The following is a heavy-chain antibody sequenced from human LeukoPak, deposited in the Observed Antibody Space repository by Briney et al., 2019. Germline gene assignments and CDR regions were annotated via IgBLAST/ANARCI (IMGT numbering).Heavy chain of an antibody. V-gene: IGHV4-30-4*01. CDR1: GGSISSGDYY. D-gene: IGHD2-2*01. J-gene: IGHJ4*02. CDR3: ACHCSTTNCYGRSGY. CDR2: IYYSGGT. Sequence: PSETLSLTCTVSGGSISSGDYYWSWIRQSPGKGLEWIGHIYYSGGTYYNPSLKSRVTISVDTSKNQISLMLKSLTAADTALYYCACHCSTTNCYGRSGYWGQGTLVSVSA.